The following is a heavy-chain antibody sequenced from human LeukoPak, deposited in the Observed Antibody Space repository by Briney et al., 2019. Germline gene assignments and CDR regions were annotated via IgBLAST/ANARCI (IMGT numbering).Heavy chain of an antibody. D-gene: IGHD4-17*01. CDR2: INPSGGST. J-gene: IGHJ4*02. V-gene: IGHV1-46*01. CDR3: ASLKSGTTFDY. CDR1: GYTFTGYY. Sequence: ASVKVSCKASGYTFTGYYMHWVRQAPGQGLEWMGIINPSGGSTSYAQKFQGRVTMTRDTSTSTVYMELSSLRSEDTAVYYCASLKSGTTFDYWGQGTLVTVSS.